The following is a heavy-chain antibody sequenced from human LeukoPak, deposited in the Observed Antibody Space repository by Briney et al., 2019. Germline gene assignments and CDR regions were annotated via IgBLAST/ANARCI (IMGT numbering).Heavy chain of an antibody. CDR1: GLIFSSYW. Sequence: GGSLRLTCAASGLIFSSYWMSWVRQAPGKGLEWVANIKKDGSEMYYVDSVKGRFTISRDNAKNSLYLQMNSLRADDTAVYHCARQETSSYNGAFDIWGQGTMVTVSS. CDR2: IKKDGSEM. D-gene: IGHD1-26*01. V-gene: IGHV3-7*01. J-gene: IGHJ3*02. CDR3: ARQETSSYNGAFDI.